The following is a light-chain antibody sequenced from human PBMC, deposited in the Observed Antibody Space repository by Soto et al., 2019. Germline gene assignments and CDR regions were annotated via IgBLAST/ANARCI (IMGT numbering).Light chain of an antibody. CDR1: GSDIGFYNY. Sequence: QSVLTQPPSASGSPGQSVTMSCTGSGSDIGFYNYVSWYQQHPGKVPKLMIYEVSNRPSGVSNRFSGSKSGNTASLTISGLQAEDEADYYCSSYTSSSTYVFGTGTKVTVL. V-gene: IGLV2-14*01. J-gene: IGLJ1*01. CDR3: SSYTSSSTYV. CDR2: EVS.